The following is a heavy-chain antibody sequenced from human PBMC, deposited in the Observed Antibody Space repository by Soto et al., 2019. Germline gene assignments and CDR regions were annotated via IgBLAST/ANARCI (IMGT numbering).Heavy chain of an antibody. CDR3: ARHQLRYLEWNYFDS. Sequence: QLQLQESGPGLVKPSETLSLTCTVSGGSISTSDYSWGWIRQPPGKGLEWIGTLYYSGTTYYNPSLKSRVTISVDTSKSQFSLKLSSVTAGDTAVYYCARHQLRYLEWNYFDSWGQGTLVTVSS. D-gene: IGHD3-3*01. CDR1: GGSISTSDYS. V-gene: IGHV4-39*01. CDR2: LYYSGTT. J-gene: IGHJ4*02.